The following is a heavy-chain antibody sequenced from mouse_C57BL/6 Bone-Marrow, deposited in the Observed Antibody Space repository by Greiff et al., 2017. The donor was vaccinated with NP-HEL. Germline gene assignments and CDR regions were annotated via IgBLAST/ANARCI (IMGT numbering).Heavy chain of an antibody. D-gene: IGHD1-1*01. CDR1: GYTFTDYE. CDR3: TRDHYYGSSYY. Sequence: VKLMESGAELVRPGASVTLSCKASGYTFTDYEMHWVKQTPVHGLEWIGAIDPETGGTAYNQKFKGKAILTADKSSSTAYMELRSLTSEDSAVYYCTRDHYYGSSYYWGQGTTLTVSS. CDR2: IDPETGGT. V-gene: IGHV1-15*01. J-gene: IGHJ2*01.